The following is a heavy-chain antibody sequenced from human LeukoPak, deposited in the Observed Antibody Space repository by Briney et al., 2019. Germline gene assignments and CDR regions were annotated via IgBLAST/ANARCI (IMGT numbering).Heavy chain of an antibody. CDR1: GGTFSSYT. CDR2: IIPILGIA. J-gene: IGHJ4*02. Sequence: GSSVKVSCKASGGTFSSYTISWVRQAPGQGLEWMGRIIPILGIANYAQKFQGRVTITADKSTSTAYMEQSSLRSEDTAVYYCARDEVGANGVDYWGQGTLVTVSS. D-gene: IGHD1-26*01. CDR3: ARDEVGANGVDY. V-gene: IGHV1-69*04.